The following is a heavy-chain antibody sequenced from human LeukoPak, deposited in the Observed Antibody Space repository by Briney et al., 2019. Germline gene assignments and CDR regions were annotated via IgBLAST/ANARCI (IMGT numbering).Heavy chain of an antibody. Sequence: SETLSLTCAVYGGSFSGYYWSWIRQPPGKGLEWIGEINHSGSTNYNPSLKSRVTISVDTSKNQFSLKLSSVTAADTAVYYCARHVGATVTQYYYYYYGMDVWGQGTTVTVSS. J-gene: IGHJ6*02. CDR1: GGSFSGYY. CDR2: INHSGST. CDR3: ARHVGATVTQYYYYYYGMDV. V-gene: IGHV4-34*01. D-gene: IGHD4-11*01.